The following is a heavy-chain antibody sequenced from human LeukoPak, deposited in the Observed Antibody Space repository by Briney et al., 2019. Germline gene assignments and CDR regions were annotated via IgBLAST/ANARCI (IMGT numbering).Heavy chain of an antibody. J-gene: IGHJ4*02. CDR3: ARDFLRDYGDPFDC. CDR2: IYYTGSPT. Sequence: PSETLSLTCIVSGGSISSSIYYWAWVRQPPGKGLEWIGTIYYTGSPTFYNPSLKSRLTISVDTSKSHFSLKLTSVTAADTAVYYCARDFLRDYGDPFDCWGQGTLVTVSS. CDR1: GGSISSSIYY. V-gene: IGHV4-39*02. D-gene: IGHD4-17*01.